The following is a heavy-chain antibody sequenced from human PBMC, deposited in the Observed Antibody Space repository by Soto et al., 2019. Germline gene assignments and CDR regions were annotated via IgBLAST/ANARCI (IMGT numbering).Heavy chain of an antibody. CDR1: GGTFSTYT. V-gene: IGHV1-69*06. D-gene: IGHD2-15*01. Sequence: ASVKVSCKASGGTFSTYTFSWVRQAPGQGPEWMGRIIPIFGTPYYAQKFQGRVTITADKSTSTVYMELSSLGSDDTAVYFCARGLECRGYCLDKPTWFGPWGQGTLVTVSS. J-gene: IGHJ5*02. CDR3: ARGLECRGYCLDKPTWFGP. CDR2: IIPIFGTP.